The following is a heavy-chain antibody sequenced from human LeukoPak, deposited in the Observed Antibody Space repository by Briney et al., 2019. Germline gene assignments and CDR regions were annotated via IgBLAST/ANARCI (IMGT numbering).Heavy chain of an antibody. V-gene: IGHV3-30*02. Sequence: GGSLRLSCAASGFTFNTYGMHWVLQAPGKGLEWVAFIRYDGSNKYYADSVKGRFTISRDNSKNTLYLQMNSLRVEDTALYYCAKDILFRQELGAAAGSDYWGQGTLVTVSS. CDR2: IRYDGSNK. J-gene: IGHJ4*02. CDR1: GFTFNTYG. D-gene: IGHD6-13*01. CDR3: AKDILFRQELGAAAGSDY.